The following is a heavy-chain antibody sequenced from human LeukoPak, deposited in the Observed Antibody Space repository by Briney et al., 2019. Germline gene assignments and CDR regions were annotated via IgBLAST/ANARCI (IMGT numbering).Heavy chain of an antibody. V-gene: IGHV1-8*01. CDR2: INPNSGNT. Sequence: ASVKVSCKASGYTFTSYDINWVRQATGQGLEWMGWINPNSGNTGYAQKFQGRVTMTRNTSISTAYMELSSLRSEDTAVYYCARTIVVIAAVRITNDYWGQGTLVTVSS. CDR1: GYTFTSYD. J-gene: IGHJ4*02. D-gene: IGHD2-15*01. CDR3: ARTIVVIAAVRITNDY.